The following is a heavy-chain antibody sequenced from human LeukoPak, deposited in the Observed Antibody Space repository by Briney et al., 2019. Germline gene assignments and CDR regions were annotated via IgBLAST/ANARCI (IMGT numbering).Heavy chain of an antibody. CDR1: GFTFISYA. Sequence: GGSLRLSCAASGFTFISYAMSWVRQAPGKGLEWVSAISGSGGSTYYADSVKGRFTISRDNSKNTLYLQMNSLRAEATAVYYCAKAYDILTGYMIDYWGQGTLVTVSS. V-gene: IGHV3-23*01. D-gene: IGHD3-9*01. CDR3: AKAYDILTGYMIDY. J-gene: IGHJ4*02. CDR2: ISGSGGST.